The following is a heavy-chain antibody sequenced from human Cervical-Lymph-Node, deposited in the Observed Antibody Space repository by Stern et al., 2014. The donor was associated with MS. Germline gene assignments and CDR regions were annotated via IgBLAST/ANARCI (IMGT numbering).Heavy chain of an antibody. CDR1: GFTFSSYD. D-gene: IGHD3-16*01. Sequence: QVQLVQSGGGVVQPGRSLRLSCAASGFTFSSYDMHWVRQAPGKGLEWVAVISYDGSNKYYADSVKGRFSISRDYSKNTRYLQMNNLRAEDTAVYYCAKGPVWNWYFDLWGRGTLVTVSS. V-gene: IGHV3-30*18. J-gene: IGHJ2*01. CDR2: ISYDGSNK. CDR3: AKGPVWNWYFDL.